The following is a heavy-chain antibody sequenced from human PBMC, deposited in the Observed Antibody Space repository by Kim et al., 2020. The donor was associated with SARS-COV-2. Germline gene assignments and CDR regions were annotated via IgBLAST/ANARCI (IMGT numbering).Heavy chain of an antibody. CDR3: ARVVITPLYYYYYGMHV. Sequence: SETLSLTCAVYGGSFSGSYWCWIRQPPGKGLEWIGEINHSGSTDYNPSLKSRVTISLDTSKNQFSLKLSSVTAADTAVYYCARVVITPLYYYYYGMHVWGQGTTVTVSS. V-gene: IGHV4-34*01. CDR1: GGSFSGSY. J-gene: IGHJ6*02. CDR2: INHSGST. D-gene: IGHD3-22*01.